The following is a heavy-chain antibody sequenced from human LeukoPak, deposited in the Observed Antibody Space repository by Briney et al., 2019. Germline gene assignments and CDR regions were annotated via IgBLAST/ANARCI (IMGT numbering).Heavy chain of an antibody. CDR1: GGSISSGSYY. D-gene: IGHD5-24*01. CDR2: IYTSGST. CDR3: ARSGDNWSCDN. Sequence: PSQTLSLTCTVSGGSISSGSYYWSWIRQPAGKGLEWIGRIYTSGSTNYNPSLKSRVTISVDTSKNQFSLKLSSVTAADTAVYYCARSGDNWSCDNWGQGTLVTVSS. J-gene: IGHJ4*02. V-gene: IGHV4-61*02.